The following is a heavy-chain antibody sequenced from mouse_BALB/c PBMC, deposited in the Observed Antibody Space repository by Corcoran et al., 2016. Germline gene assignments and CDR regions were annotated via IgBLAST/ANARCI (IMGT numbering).Heavy chain of an antibody. Sequence: EVQLQQSGAELVRPGALVKLSCKASGFNIKDYYMHWVRQRPEQGLEWIGWIDPENGNTIYDPKLQGKASITADTSSNTAYLLLSSLTSEDTAVYYCATMITYYFDYWGQGTTLTVSS. D-gene: IGHD2-4*01. CDR1: GFNIKDYY. J-gene: IGHJ2*01. CDR2: IDPENGNT. V-gene: IGHV14-1*02. CDR3: ATMITYYFDY.